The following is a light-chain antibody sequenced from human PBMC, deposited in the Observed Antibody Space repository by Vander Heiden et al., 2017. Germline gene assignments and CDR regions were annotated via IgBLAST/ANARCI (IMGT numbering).Light chain of an antibody. CDR3: QQSYSTLSST. CDR2: AAS. V-gene: IGKV1-39*01. Sequence: DIQMTQSPSSLSASVGDRVTITCRASQSISSYLNWYQQKPGKAPKLLIYAASSLQSGVPSRFRGSGSGTDFTLTISSLQPEDFATYYCQQSYSTLSSTFGQGTKLEIK. CDR1: QSISSY. J-gene: IGKJ2*01.